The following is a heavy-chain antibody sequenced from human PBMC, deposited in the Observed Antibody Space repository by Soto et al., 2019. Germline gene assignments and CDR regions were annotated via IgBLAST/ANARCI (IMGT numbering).Heavy chain of an antibody. J-gene: IGHJ6*02. CDR2: ISYDGSNK. Sequence: GGSLRLSCAASGFTFSSYAMHWVRQAPGKGLEWVAVISYDGSNKYYADSVKGRFTISRDNSKNTLYLQMNSLRAEDTAVYYCARDIVVVPAQLGGMDVWGQGTTVTVSS. V-gene: IGHV3-30-3*01. D-gene: IGHD2-2*01. CDR1: GFTFSSYA. CDR3: ARDIVVVPAQLGGMDV.